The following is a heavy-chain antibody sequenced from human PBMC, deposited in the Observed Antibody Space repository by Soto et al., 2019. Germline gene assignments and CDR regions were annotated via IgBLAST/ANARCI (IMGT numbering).Heavy chain of an antibody. CDR2: ISYDGSNK. Sequence: PGGSLRLSCAASGFTFSSYGMHWVRQAPGKGLEWVAVISYDGSNKYYADSVKGRFTISRDNSKNTLYLQMNSLRAEDTAVYYCAKDGDYSRFDYWGQGTLVTVSS. CDR3: AKDGDYSRFDY. V-gene: IGHV3-30*18. CDR1: GFTFSSYG. J-gene: IGHJ4*02. D-gene: IGHD2-15*01.